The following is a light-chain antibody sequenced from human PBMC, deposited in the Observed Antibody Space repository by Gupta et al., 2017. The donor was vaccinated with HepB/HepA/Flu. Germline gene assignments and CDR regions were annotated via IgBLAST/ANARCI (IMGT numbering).Light chain of an antibody. V-gene: IGLV1-40*01. CDR3: QSYDSSLSCV. CDR2: GNT. J-gene: IGLJ1*01. CDR1: SSNIGAAYD. Sequence: QSVLTQSPSVSGAPGQRVTISGTVSSSNIGAAYDVHWYQQLPGTAPTLLFYGNTNRPAGVPVGFSVSKSGTTASLAITGRLDEEEADYYGQSYDSSLSCVFGTGTKFTVL.